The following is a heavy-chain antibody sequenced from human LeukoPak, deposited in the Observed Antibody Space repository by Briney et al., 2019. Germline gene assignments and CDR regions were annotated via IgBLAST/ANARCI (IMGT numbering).Heavy chain of an antibody. V-gene: IGHV3-23*01. CDR2: ISGSGGST. Sequence: GGSLRLSCAASGFTFSSYDMSWVRQAPGKGLEWVSAISGSGGSTYYADSVKGRFTISRDNSKNTLYLQMNSLRAEDTAVYYCAREYYYDSSGPPGYWGQGALVTVSS. CDR3: AREYYYDSSGPPGY. CDR1: GFTFSSYD. D-gene: IGHD3-22*01. J-gene: IGHJ4*02.